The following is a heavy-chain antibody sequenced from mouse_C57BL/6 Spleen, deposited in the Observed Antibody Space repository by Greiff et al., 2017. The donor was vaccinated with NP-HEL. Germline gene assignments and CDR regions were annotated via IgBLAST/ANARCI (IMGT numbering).Heavy chain of an antibody. CDR3: ASVYYGSVFDY. J-gene: IGHJ2*01. D-gene: IGHD1-1*01. Sequence: ESGPGLVKPSQSLSLTCSVTGYCITSGYYWNWIRQFPGNKLEWMGYISYDGSNNYNPSLKNRISITRDPSKNQFFLKLNSVTTEDTATYYCASVYYGSVFDYWGQGTTLTVSS. CDR2: ISYDGSN. V-gene: IGHV3-6*01. CDR1: GYCITSGYY.